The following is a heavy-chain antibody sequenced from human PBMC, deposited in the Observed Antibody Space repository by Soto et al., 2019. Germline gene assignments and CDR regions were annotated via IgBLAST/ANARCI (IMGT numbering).Heavy chain of an antibody. D-gene: IGHD3-9*01. V-gene: IGHV1-2*04. CDR2: INPNSGGT. Sequence: ASVKVSCKASGYTFTGYYMHCVRQAPGQGLEWMGWINPNSGGTNYAQKFQGWVTMTRDTSISTAYMELSRLRSDDTAVYYCARAAYDILTGYGAFDIWGQGTMVTVSS. CDR3: ARAAYDILTGYGAFDI. J-gene: IGHJ3*02. CDR1: GYTFTGYY.